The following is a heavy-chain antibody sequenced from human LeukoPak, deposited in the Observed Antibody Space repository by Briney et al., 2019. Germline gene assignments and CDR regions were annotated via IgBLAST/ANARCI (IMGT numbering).Heavy chain of an antibody. V-gene: IGHV3-30*18. D-gene: IGHD6-19*01. CDR2: ISYDGSNK. CDR3: AKVRAPSGWFNSDY. Sequence: GGSLRLSCAASGFTFSSYGMHWVRQAPGKGLEWVAVISYDGSNKYYADSVKGRFTISRDNSKNTLYLQMNSLRAEDTAVYYCAKVRAPSGWFNSDYWGQGTLVTVSS. J-gene: IGHJ4*02. CDR1: GFTFSSYG.